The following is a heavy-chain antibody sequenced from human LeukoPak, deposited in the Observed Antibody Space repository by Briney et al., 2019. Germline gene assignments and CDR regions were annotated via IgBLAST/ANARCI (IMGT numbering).Heavy chain of an antibody. CDR2: ISDNGGNT. CDR3: AKARGNYGPVDY. V-gene: IGHV3-23*01. Sequence: GGSLRLSCAASGFTFSRYAMSWVRQAPRKGLEWVSAISDNGGNTFYADSVKGRFTISRDNSKNTLYLQMNSLKAEDTAIYYCAKARGNYGPVDYWGQGTLVTVSS. D-gene: IGHD1-7*01. J-gene: IGHJ4*02. CDR1: GFTFSRYA.